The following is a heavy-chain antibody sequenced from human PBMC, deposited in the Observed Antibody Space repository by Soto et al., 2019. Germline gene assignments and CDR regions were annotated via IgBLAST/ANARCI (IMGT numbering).Heavy chain of an antibody. J-gene: IGHJ4*02. D-gene: IGHD2-15*01. Sequence: QVQLVQSGAEVKKPGASVKVSCKASGYTFTSYYMHWVRQAPGQGLEWMGIINPSGGSTSYAQKLQDRVTMTRDTSTSTVYMELSSLRSEDTAVYYCARVYCSGGSCYGIDYWGQGTLVTVSS. CDR1: GYTFTSYY. CDR3: ARVYCSGGSCYGIDY. CDR2: INPSGGST. V-gene: IGHV1-46*04.